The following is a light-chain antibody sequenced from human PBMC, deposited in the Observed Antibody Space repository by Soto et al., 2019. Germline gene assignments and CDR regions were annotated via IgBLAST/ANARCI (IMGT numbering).Light chain of an antibody. CDR2: TNN. CDR1: SSNIGGNT. J-gene: IGLJ1*01. V-gene: IGLV1-44*01. Sequence: QSVLTQPAAASGAPGQGVAFSCSGSSSNIGGNTVNWYQQLPGTAPKLLIYTNNQRPSGVPDRFSGSKSGTSASLAISGLQSDDEADYYCAAWDDSLNGYVFGTGTKLTVL. CDR3: AAWDDSLNGYV.